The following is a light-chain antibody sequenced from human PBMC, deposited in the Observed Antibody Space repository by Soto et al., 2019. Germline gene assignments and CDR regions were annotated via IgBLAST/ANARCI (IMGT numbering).Light chain of an antibody. V-gene: IGKV3-15*01. Sequence: EIVMTQSPATLSVSPGERATLSCRASKSVSSNLAWYQQKPGQAPRPLSYGASTRATGIPARFSGSGSGTVFTSTIGSLASEDFAVYYCQQYNNWPPWTFGQGTKVEIK. CDR1: KSVSSN. CDR3: QQYNNWPPWT. CDR2: GAS. J-gene: IGKJ1*01.